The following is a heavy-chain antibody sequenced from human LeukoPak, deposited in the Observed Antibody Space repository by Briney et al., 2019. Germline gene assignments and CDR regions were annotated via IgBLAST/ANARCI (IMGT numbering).Heavy chain of an antibody. Sequence: ASVKVSCKASGYTFTSYGISWVRQAPGQGLEGMGWISAYNGNTNYAQKLQGRVTMTTDTSTSTAYMELRSLRSDDTAVYYCARAGNRFWSGYYTGIWFDPWGQGTLVTVSS. J-gene: IGHJ5*02. CDR3: ARAGNRFWSGYYTGIWFDP. CDR1: GYTFTSYG. V-gene: IGHV1-18*01. D-gene: IGHD3-3*01. CDR2: ISAYNGNT.